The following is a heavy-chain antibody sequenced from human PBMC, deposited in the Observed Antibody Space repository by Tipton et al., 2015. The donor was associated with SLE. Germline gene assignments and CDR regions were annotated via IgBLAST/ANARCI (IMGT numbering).Heavy chain of an antibody. Sequence: TLSLTCTVSGGSISSYYWSWIRQPPGKGLEWIGSISYSGSTYYSPSLKSRLVISLDTSQDQFSLKLSSVSAADTAVYYCARDPGYYDSSGYLPLDALDIWGQGTMVTVSS. J-gene: IGHJ3*02. CDR3: ARDPGYYDSSGYLPLDALDI. CDR1: GGSISSYY. D-gene: IGHD3-22*01. V-gene: IGHV4-59*12. CDR2: ISYSGST.